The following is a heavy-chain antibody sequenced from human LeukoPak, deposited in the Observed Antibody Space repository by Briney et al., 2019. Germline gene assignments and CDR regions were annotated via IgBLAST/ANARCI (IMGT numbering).Heavy chain of an antibody. J-gene: IGHJ4*02. CDR3: ARHPGTVVAYFDY. V-gene: IGHV4-59*08. CDR2: IYYSGST. CDR1: GGSISSYY. D-gene: IGHD1-14*01. Sequence: SETLSLTCTVSGGSISSYYGSWIRQPPGKGLEWIGYIYYSGSTNYNPSLKSRVTISVDTSKNQFSLKLSSVTAADTAVYYCARHPGTVVAYFDYWGQGTLVTVSS.